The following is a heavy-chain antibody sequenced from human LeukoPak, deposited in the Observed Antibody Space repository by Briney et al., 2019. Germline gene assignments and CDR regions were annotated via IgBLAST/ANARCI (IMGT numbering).Heavy chain of an antibody. CDR1: GGSISSYY. CDR2: INHSGST. Sequence: SETLSLTCTVSGGSISSYYWSWIRQPPGKGLEWIGEINHSGSTNYNPSLKSRVTISVDTSKNQFSLKLSSVTAADTAVYYCARQTYYYDSSGVFDYWGQGTLVTVSS. CDR3: ARQTYYYDSSGVFDY. D-gene: IGHD3-22*01. J-gene: IGHJ4*02. V-gene: IGHV4-34*01.